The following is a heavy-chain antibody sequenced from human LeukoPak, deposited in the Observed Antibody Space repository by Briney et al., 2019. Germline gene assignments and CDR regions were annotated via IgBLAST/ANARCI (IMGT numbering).Heavy chain of an antibody. V-gene: IGHV5-51*01. CDR3: ARLAVVVVAATGSFDY. D-gene: IGHD2-15*01. J-gene: IGHJ4*02. Sequence: GGSLRLSCKGSGYSFTSYWIGWVRQMPGKGLEWMGIIYPGDSDTRYSPSFQGQVTISADKSINTAYLQWSSLKASDTAMYYCARLAVVVVAATGSFDYWGQGTLVTVSS. CDR2: IYPGDSDT. CDR1: GYSFTSYW.